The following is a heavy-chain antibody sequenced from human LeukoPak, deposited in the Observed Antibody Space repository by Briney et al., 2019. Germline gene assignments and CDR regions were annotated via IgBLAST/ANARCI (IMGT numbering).Heavy chain of an antibody. J-gene: IGHJ4*02. CDR2: IYYSGST. CDR1: GGSISSGDYY. CDR3: ARGFLYYFDY. V-gene: IGHV4-30-4*01. Sequence: SETLSLTCTVSGGSISSGDYYWSWIRQPPGEGLEWIGYIYYSGSTYYNPSLKSRVTISVDTSKNQFSLKLSSVTAADTAVYYCARGFLYYFDYWGQGTLVTVSS. D-gene: IGHD2-21*01.